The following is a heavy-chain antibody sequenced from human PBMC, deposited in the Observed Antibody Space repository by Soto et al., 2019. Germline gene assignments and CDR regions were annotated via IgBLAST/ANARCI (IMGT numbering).Heavy chain of an antibody. Sequence: PGGSLRLSCAASGFSFSSFGIHWVRQAPGKGLEWVAVISYDGSEKYYADSVKGRFTIFRDNSKNTLWLQMNSLRAEDTAVYYCAKDRRYYDNTGYYFYFASWGQGT. CDR1: GFSFSSFG. J-gene: IGHJ4*02. D-gene: IGHD3-22*01. V-gene: IGHV3-30*18. CDR3: AKDRRYYDNTGYYFYFAS. CDR2: ISYDGSEK.